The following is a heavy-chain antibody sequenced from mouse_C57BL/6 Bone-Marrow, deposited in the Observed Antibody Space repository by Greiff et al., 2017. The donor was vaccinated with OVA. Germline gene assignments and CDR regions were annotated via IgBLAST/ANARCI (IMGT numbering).Heavy chain of an antibody. D-gene: IGHD2-4*01. CDR3: ARKGDDYDGWYFDV. CDR2: ISSGGSYT. Sequence: EVQLVESGGDLVKPGGSLKLSCAASGFTFSSYGMSWVRQTPDKRLEWVATISSGGSYTYYPDSVKGRFTISRDNAKNTLYLQMSSLKSEDTAMYYCARKGDDYDGWYFDVWGTGTTVTVSS. V-gene: IGHV5-6*01. J-gene: IGHJ1*03. CDR1: GFTFSSYG.